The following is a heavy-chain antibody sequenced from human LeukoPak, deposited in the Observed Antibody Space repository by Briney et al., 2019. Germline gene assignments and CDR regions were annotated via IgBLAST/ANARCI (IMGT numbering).Heavy chain of an antibody. CDR2: VSAYSGNT. D-gene: IGHD4-17*01. Sequence: ASVKVSCKASGYTFTSYGISWVRQAPGQGLEWMGWVSAYSGNTNYAQKLQGRVTMTTDTSTSTAYMELSSLRSEDTAVYYCARENGDYRNFDYWGQGTLVTVSS. CDR3: ARENGDYRNFDY. CDR1: GYTFTSYG. V-gene: IGHV1-18*01. J-gene: IGHJ4*02.